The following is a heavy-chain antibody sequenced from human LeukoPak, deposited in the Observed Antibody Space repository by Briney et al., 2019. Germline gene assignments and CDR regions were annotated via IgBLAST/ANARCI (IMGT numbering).Heavy chain of an antibody. CDR2: ISSSGSTI. D-gene: IGHD4-17*01. CDR1: GFTFSDYY. V-gene: IGHV3-11*04. Sequence: GGSLRLSCAASGFTFSDYYMSWIRQAPGKGLERVSYISSSGSTIYYADSVKGRFTISRDNAKNLLYLQMNSLRAEDTAVYYCVLHDYGDYFDYWGQGTLVTVSS. J-gene: IGHJ4*02. CDR3: VLHDYGDYFDY.